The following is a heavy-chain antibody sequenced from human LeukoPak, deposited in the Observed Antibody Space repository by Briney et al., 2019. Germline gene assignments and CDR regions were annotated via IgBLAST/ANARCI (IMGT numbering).Heavy chain of an antibody. CDR3: ARERVTKAYRYFDL. CDR1: GFTFGDYA. CDR2: ISSSGSTI. V-gene: IGHV3-11*04. D-gene: IGHD4-17*01. J-gene: IGHJ2*01. Sequence: GGSLRLSCTASGFTFGDYAMSWVRQAPGKGLEWVSYISSSGSTIYYADSVKGRFTISRDNAKNSLYLQMNSLRAEDTAVYYCARERVTKAYRYFDLWGRGTLVTVSS.